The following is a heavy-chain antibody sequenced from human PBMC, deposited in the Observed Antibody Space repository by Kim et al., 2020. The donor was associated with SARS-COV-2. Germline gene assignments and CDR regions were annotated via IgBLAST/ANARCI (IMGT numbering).Heavy chain of an antibody. CDR3: ARGDGLINYDILTGYSCYFDY. Sequence: ASVKVSCKTSGYTFASYGITWVRQAPGQGPEWMGWISAYNDNTNYAQKFQGRLTMTTDISTSTVYMELRSLRSDDTAVYYCARGDGLINYDILTGYSCYFDYWGQGTLVTVSS. D-gene: IGHD3-9*01. CDR2: ISAYNDNT. V-gene: IGHV1-18*01. CDR1: GYTFASYG. J-gene: IGHJ4*02.